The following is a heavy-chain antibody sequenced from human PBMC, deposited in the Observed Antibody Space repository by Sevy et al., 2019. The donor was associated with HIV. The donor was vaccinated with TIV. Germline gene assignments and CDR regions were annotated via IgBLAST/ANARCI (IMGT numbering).Heavy chain of an antibody. Sequence: GGSLRLSCAASGFLFSRYEMNWVRQAPGKGPEWVSYITNSGSSMSYSDSVRGRFTISRDNAKNSLFLQMNSLRAEDTAIYYCARDLPPSATTVAHFDYWGQGTLVTVSS. CDR1: GFLFSRYE. V-gene: IGHV3-48*03. J-gene: IGHJ4*02. CDR3: ARDLPPSATTVAHFDY. CDR2: ITNSGSSM. D-gene: IGHD4-17*01.